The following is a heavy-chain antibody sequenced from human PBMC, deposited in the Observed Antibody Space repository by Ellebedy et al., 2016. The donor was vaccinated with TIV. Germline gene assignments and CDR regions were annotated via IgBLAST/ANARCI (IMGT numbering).Heavy chain of an antibody. Sequence: PGGSLRLSCAASGFSFSSYAMHWVRQAPGQGLEWVAVISFDENNKYSADSVKGRFTISRDNSKNTLFLQMDSLRAEDTALYYCARAVTQCRGGNCYPGGMDVWGQGTTVTVSS. CDR3: ARAVTQCRGGNCYPGGMDV. V-gene: IGHV3-30*01. CDR2: ISFDENNK. J-gene: IGHJ6*02. CDR1: GFSFSSYA. D-gene: IGHD2-15*01.